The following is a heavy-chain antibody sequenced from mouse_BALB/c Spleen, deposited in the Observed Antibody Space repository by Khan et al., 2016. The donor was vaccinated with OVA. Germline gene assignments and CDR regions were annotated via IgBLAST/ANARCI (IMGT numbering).Heavy chain of an antibody. CDR1: GFTFSSYG. CDR2: TNSDGFYT. CDR3: ASHLTGSFAY. V-gene: IGHV5-6*01. Sequence: DVQLVESGGDLVKPGGSLKLSCAASGFTFSSYGMSWVRQTPDKRLEWVATTNSDGFYTYYPDSVKGRFTISRNNAKKTLYLQVRSLKSEDTAMYYCASHLTGSFAYWGQGTLVIVSA. J-gene: IGHJ3*01. D-gene: IGHD4-1*01.